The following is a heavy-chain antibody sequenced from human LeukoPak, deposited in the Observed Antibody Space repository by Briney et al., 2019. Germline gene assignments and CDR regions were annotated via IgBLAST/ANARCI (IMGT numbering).Heavy chain of an antibody. CDR2: IYYSGST. D-gene: IGHD5-18*01. V-gene: IGHV4-59*08. Sequence: SETLSLTCTVSGGSISSYYWSWIRQPPGKGLEWIGYIYYSGSTNYNPSLKSRVTISVDTSKNQFSLKLSSVTAADTAVYCCARHVTGYSYGIGYWGQGTLVTVSS. J-gene: IGHJ4*02. CDR3: ARHVTGYSYGIGY. CDR1: GGSISSYY.